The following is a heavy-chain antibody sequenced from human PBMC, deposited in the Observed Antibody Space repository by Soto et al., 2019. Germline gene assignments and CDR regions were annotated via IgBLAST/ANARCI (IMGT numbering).Heavy chain of an antibody. V-gene: IGHV4-59*01. Sequence: SSDTLSLTCTVSGASIDNFYWSWIRQPPGKGLEWIGYIYYSGSATYKPSLKSRVTISVDTSRNQFSLRLRSVTAADTAVYYCARDVGYSSLDYHGMDVWGQGTTVTVSS. J-gene: IGHJ6*02. CDR1: GASIDNFY. CDR2: IYYSGSA. CDR3: ARDVGYSSLDYHGMDV. D-gene: IGHD6-13*01.